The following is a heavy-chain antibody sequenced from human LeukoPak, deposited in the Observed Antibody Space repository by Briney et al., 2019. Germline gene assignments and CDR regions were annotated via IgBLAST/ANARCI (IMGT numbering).Heavy chain of an antibody. J-gene: IGHJ4*02. V-gene: IGHV4-30-4*01. CDR2: IYYSGST. Sequence: SETLSLTCTVSGGSISSGDYYWSWIRQPPGKGLEWIGYIYYSGSTYYNPSLKSRVTISVDTSKNQFSLKLSSVTAAGTAVYYCARTKEGVATIDYWGQGTLVTVSS. CDR1: GGSISSGDYY. CDR3: ARTKEGVATIDY. D-gene: IGHD5-12*01.